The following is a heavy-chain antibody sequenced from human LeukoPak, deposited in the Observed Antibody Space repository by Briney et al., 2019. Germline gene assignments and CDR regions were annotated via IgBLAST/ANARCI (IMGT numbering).Heavy chain of an antibody. V-gene: IGHV3-7*01. D-gene: IGHD2-2*01. Sequence: GGSLRLSXAASGFTFSSYWMSWVRQAPGKGLEWVANIKQDGSEKYYVDSVKGRFTISRDNAKNSLYLQMSSLRAEDTAVYYCARDCSSTSCRFDYWGQGTLVTVSS. CDR2: IKQDGSEK. CDR1: GFTFSSYW. CDR3: ARDCSSTSCRFDY. J-gene: IGHJ4*02.